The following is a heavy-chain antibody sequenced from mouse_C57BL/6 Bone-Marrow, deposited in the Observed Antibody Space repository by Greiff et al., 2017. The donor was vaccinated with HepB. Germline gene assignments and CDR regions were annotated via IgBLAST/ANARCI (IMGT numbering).Heavy chain of an antibody. CDR1: GFNIKDDY. J-gene: IGHJ4*01. CDR2: IDPENGDT. Sequence: VHVKQSGAELVRPGASVKLSCTASGFNIKDDYMHWVKQRPEQGLEWIGWIDPENGDTEYASKFQGKATITADTSSNTAYLQLSSLTSEDTAVYYCTTDYYGSMDYWGQGTSVTVSS. CDR3: TTDYYGSMDY. D-gene: IGHD1-1*01. V-gene: IGHV14-4*01.